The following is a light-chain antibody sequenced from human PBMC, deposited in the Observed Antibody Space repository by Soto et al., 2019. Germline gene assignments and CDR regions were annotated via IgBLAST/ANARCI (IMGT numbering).Light chain of an antibody. J-gene: IGKJ2*01. CDR3: HQYGGSPHT. CDR1: QSVSSSY. CDR2: GAS. Sequence: EIVLTQSPGTLSLSPGERATLSCRASQSVSSSYLAWYQQKPGQAPRLLIYGASNRATGIPDRFSGSGSGTDFTLTISRLEPEEFAVYYCHQYGGSPHTFGQGTNLEI. V-gene: IGKV3-20*01.